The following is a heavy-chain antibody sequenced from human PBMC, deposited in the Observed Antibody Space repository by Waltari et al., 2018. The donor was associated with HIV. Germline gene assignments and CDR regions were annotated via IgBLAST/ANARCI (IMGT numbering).Heavy chain of an antibody. CDR2: INSDGSST. Sequence: EVQLVESGGGLVQPGGSLRLSCAASGFTFSSYWMHWVHQAPGKGLVWVSRINSDGSSTSYADSVKGRFTISRDNAKNTLYLQMNSLRAEDTAVYYCARGKASSGWSFDYWGQGTLVTVSS. CDR1: GFTFSSYW. J-gene: IGHJ4*02. V-gene: IGHV3-74*01. CDR3: ARGKASSGWSFDY. D-gene: IGHD6-19*01.